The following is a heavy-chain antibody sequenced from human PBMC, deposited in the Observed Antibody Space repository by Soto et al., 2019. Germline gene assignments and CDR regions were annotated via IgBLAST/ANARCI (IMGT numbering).Heavy chain of an antibody. J-gene: IGHJ4*02. V-gene: IGHV2-5*02. Sequence: QITLRESGPTRVKPTQTLTLTCTFSGFSLSARPVAVGWIRQPPGKALERLALIYWDDDKRYSPSLMSRLTITKDPSKTQVVLTMTNMDPLDTAIYYCVHRAGIDGNWNGGYFDYWGQGALVTVSS. CDR1: GFSLSARPVA. D-gene: IGHD1-1*01. CDR3: VHRAGIDGNWNGGYFDY. CDR2: IYWDDDK.